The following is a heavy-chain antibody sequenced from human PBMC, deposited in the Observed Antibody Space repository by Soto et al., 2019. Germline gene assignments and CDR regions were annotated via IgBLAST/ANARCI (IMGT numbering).Heavy chain of an antibody. V-gene: IGHV4-59*01. Sequence: SENLSLTCTVSGGSTSSDYWSWIRQPPGKGLGWIGYIYYSGSTNYNPSLKSRVTISADTSKNQFSLRLSSVTAADTAVYCCARGPWLRPKCIWGQPNTHFDYLGQGTLVTVSS. CDR2: IYYSGST. J-gene: IGHJ4*02. D-gene: IGHD5-12*01. CDR1: GGSTSSDY. CDR3: ARGPWLRPKCIWGQPNTHFDY.